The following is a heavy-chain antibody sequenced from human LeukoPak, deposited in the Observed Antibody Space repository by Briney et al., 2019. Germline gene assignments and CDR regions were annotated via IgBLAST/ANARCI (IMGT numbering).Heavy chain of an antibody. CDR3: AKDMDGAIAAAGPGVYGMDV. CDR2: ISWDGGST. V-gene: IGHV3-43*01. Sequence: GGSLRPSCAASGFTFDDYTMHWVRQAPGKGLEWVSLISWDGGSTYYADSVKGRFTISRDNSKNSLYLQMNSLRTEDTALYYCAKDMDGAIAAAGPGVYGMDVWGQGTTVTVSS. CDR1: GFTFDDYT. D-gene: IGHD6-13*01. J-gene: IGHJ6*02.